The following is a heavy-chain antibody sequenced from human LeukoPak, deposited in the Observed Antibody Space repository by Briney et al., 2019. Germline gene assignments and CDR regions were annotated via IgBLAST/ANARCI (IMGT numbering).Heavy chain of an antibody. D-gene: IGHD4-23*01. CDR1: GDTFSSYD. J-gene: IGHJ4*02. CDR2: ITPIFGTP. Sequence: SVKVSCRASGDTFSSYDISWVRQAPGQGLEWMGGITPIFGTPNYAQKFQGRVTITADESTSTAYMELSSLRSEDTAVYYCARGWLAETTVVTPYNYWGQGTLVTVSS. CDR3: ARGWLAETTVVTPYNY. V-gene: IGHV1-69*13.